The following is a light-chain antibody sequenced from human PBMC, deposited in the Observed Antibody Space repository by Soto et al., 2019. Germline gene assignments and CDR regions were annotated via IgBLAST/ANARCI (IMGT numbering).Light chain of an antibody. V-gene: IGLV2-14*01. CDR1: GSDVGGYNY. Sequence: QSVLTQPASVSGSPGQSITISCTGTGSDVGGYNYVSWYQQRPGKAPKVMIYDVSNRPSGVSNRFSGSKSGNTASLTISGLQAEDEADYYCSSYTSASTPLVFGGGT. J-gene: IGLJ2*01. CDR2: DVS. CDR3: SSYTSASTPLV.